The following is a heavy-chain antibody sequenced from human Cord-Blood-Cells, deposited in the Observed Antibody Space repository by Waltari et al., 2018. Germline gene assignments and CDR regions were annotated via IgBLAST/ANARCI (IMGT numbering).Heavy chain of an antibody. D-gene: IGHD1-1*01. J-gene: IGHJ2*01. CDR1: GFTVSSNY. Sequence: EVQLVESGGGLIQPGGSLRLSCAASGFTVSSNYMSWVRQAPGKGLEWLSVIYRGGSTYYADSVKGRFTISRDNSKNTLYLQMNSLRAEDTAVYYCARSKLDWYFDLWGRGTLVTVSS. CDR2: IYRGGST. V-gene: IGHV3-53*01. CDR3: ARSKLDWYFDL.